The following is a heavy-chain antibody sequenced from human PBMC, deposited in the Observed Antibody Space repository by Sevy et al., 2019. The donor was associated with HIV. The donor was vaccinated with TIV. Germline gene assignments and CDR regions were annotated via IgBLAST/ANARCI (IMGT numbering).Heavy chain of an antibody. D-gene: IGHD3-3*01. CDR2: IYSGGST. J-gene: IGHJ5*02. CDR3: ARGRGVFGAVAINWFDP. CDR1: GFTVSSSY. V-gene: IGHV3-53*01. Sequence: GGSLRLSCAASGFTVSSSYMTWVRQPPGKGLEWVSVIYSGGSTYYADSVKGRFTISRDNSKNTLYLQMNNLRADDTAVYYCARGRGVFGAVAINWFDPWGQGALDTVSS.